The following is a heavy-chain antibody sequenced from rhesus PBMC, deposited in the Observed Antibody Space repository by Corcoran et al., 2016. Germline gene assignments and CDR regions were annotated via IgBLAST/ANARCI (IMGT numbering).Heavy chain of an antibody. V-gene: IGHV4-76*01. J-gene: IGHJ4*01. CDR2: IYGSSGST. CDR3: ARDLGNLWGFDY. D-gene: IGHD7-45*01. CDR1: GGSISSGHD. Sequence: QVQLQESGPGVVKPSETLSLTCAVSGGSISSGHDWSCVRQPPGKVREWIGYIYGSSGSTNDNPSLKNRVTISKEAAKNQFSLKLRSVTAADTAVYYCARDLGNLWGFDYWGQGVLVTVSS.